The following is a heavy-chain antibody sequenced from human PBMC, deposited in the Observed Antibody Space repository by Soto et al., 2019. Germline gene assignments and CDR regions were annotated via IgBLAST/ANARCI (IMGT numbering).Heavy chain of an antibody. CDR3: ARVDYDFWSGHNWFDP. CDR2: IYYSGST. J-gene: IGHJ5*02. D-gene: IGHD3-3*01. V-gene: IGHV4-59*01. Sequence: SETLSLTCTVSGGSISSYYWSWIRQPPGKGLEWIGYIYYSGSTNYNPSLKSRVTISVDTSKNQFSLKLSSVTAADTAVYYCARVDYDFWSGHNWFDPWGPGTLVTVS. CDR1: GGSISSYY.